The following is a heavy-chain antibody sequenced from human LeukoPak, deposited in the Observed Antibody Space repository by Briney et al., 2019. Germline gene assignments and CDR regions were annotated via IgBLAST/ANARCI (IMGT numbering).Heavy chain of an antibody. V-gene: IGHV3-21*01. J-gene: IGHJ4*02. Sequence: GGSLRLSCAASGFTFSNYNMNWVRQAPGKGLGWVSCISISSNYIYYPDSVKGRFTISRDNAKNSLYLQMNSLRAEDAAVYYCARDGGGGLDYWGQGTLVTVSS. CDR1: GFTFSNYN. CDR2: ISISSNYI. CDR3: ARDGGGGLDY. D-gene: IGHD2-15*01.